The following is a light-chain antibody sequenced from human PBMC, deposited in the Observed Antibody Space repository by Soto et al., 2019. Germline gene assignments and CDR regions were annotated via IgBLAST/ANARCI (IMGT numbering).Light chain of an antibody. CDR2: EVT. Sequence: QSALTQPSSASGSPGQSVTISCTGTSSDVGGYNYVSWYQQHPGKAPKLMIYEVTNRPSGVPDRFSASKSGNTASLTVSGLQAEDEADYYCSSYAGSNNVVFGGGTKLTVL. V-gene: IGLV2-8*01. CDR1: SSDVGGYNY. CDR3: SSYAGSNNVV. J-gene: IGLJ2*01.